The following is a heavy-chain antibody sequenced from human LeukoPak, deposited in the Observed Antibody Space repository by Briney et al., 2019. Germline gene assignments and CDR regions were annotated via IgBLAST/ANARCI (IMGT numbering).Heavy chain of an antibody. CDR1: GFTFSNYA. J-gene: IGHJ4*02. CDR3: AKDQGSHRESDH. V-gene: IGHV3-23*01. Sequence: GGSLRLSCAASGFTFSNYAMNWVRQAPGKGLEWVSKIGGSGDSIYYADSVKGRFTISRDNSKNTLYLQMNSLRVEDTAIYYCAKDQGSHRESDHWGQGTLVTVSS. D-gene: IGHD3-16*02. CDR2: IGGSGDSI.